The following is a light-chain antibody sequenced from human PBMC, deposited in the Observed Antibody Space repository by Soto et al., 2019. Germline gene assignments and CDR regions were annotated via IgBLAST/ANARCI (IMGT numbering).Light chain of an antibody. V-gene: IGLV2-14*01. J-gene: IGLJ1*01. CDR3: SSFTTSRFYV. CDR2: EVT. CDR1: RSDVGAYNY. Sequence: QSALTQPASVSGSPGQSIAISCTGTRSDVGAYNYVSWYQQHPGKAPKLMISEVTNRPSGVSDRFSGSKSGNTASLTISGLQAEDEADYYCSSFTTSRFYVFGPGTKVTVL.